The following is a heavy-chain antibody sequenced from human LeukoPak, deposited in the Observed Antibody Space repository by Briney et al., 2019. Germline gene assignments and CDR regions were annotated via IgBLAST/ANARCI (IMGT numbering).Heavy chain of an antibody. CDR2: INPNSGGT. Sequence: ASVKVSCKASGYTFTLYGITWVRQAPGQGLEWMGWINPNSGGTNYAQKLQGRVTMTTDTSTSTAYMELRSLRSDDTAVYYCARTDIVVVVADNWFDPWGQGTLVTVSS. D-gene: IGHD2-15*01. CDR1: GYTFTLYG. J-gene: IGHJ5*02. V-gene: IGHV1-18*01. CDR3: ARTDIVVVVADNWFDP.